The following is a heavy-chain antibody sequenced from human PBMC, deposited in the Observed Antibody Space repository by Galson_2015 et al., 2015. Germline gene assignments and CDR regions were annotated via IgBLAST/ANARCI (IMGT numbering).Heavy chain of an antibody. CDR2: ISYDGSNK. CDR1: GFTFSSYG. D-gene: IGHD1-26*01. V-gene: IGHV3-30*18. J-gene: IGHJ4*02. CDR3: AKEGREHMAGAFDC. Sequence: SLRLSCAASGFTFSSYGMHWVRQAPGMGLEWVAVISYDGSNKYYADSVKGRFTISRDNSKNTLYLQMNSLRAEDTAVYYCAKEGREHMAGAFDCWGQGTLVTVSS.